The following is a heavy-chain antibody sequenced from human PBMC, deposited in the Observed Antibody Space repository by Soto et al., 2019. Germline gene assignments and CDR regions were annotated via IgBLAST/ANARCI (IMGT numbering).Heavy chain of an antibody. CDR2: ISYDGSNK. V-gene: IGHV3-30-3*01. D-gene: IGHD6-19*01. CDR1: GFTLCIYA. J-gene: IGHJ4*02. Sequence: GGSLRLSCASSGFTLCIYAMDVVRQAPGKGLEWVAVISYDGSNKYYADSVKGRFTISRDNSKNTLYLQMNSLRAEDTAVYYRARDKYSSGWYYFDYWGQGTLVTVSS. CDR3: ARDKYSSGWYYFDY.